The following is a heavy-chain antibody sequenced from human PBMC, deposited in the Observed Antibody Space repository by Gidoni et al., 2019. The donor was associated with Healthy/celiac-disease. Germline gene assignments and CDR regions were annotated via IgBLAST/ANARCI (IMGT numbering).Heavy chain of an antibody. CDR1: GGTFSSYD. CDR2: IIPIFGTA. CDR3: ARAPLPVDIVVVVAATSWYYYGMDV. D-gene: IGHD2-15*01. Sequence: QVQLVQSGAEVKKPGSSVKVSCKASGGTFSSYDISWGRQAPGQGLEWMGGIIPIFGTATYAQKFQGRVTITADESTSTAYMELSSLRSEDTAVYYCARAPLPVDIVVVVAATSWYYYGMDVWGQGTTVTVSS. J-gene: IGHJ6*02. V-gene: IGHV1-69*01.